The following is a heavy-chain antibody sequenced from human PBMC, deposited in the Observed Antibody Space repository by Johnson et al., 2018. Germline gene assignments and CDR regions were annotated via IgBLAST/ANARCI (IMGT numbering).Heavy chain of an antibody. CDR3: AKADAARLVPGAPYFYYGIDV. CDR1: GFTFSEYG. CDR2: ISDDGTKE. Sequence: QVQLVESGGGVVQXGRSXRIXCTASGFTFSEYGMHWVRQAPGKGLEWVAVISDDGTKEYHADSVKGRFTFPRDNSKNTLYLQLNSLRAEDTAVYYCAKADAARLVPGAPYFYYGIDVWGQGTTVTVSS. D-gene: IGHD2-21*01. J-gene: IGHJ6*02. V-gene: IGHV3-30*18.